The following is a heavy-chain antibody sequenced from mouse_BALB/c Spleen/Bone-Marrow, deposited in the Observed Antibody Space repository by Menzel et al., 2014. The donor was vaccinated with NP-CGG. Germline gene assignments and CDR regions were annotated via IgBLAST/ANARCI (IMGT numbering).Heavy chain of an antibody. CDR1: GHTFASYW. CDR3: ARSHGYYPYWYFDV. Sequence: QVQLKESGAELVKPGAPVKLSCKASGHTFASYWMNWVKQRPGRGLEWTGRIDPSDSETHYNQKFKDKATLTVDKSSSTAYIQLSSLTSEDSAVYYCARSHGYYPYWYFDVWGAGTTVTVSS. J-gene: IGHJ1*01. D-gene: IGHD2-3*01. V-gene: IGHV1-69*02. CDR2: IDPSDSET.